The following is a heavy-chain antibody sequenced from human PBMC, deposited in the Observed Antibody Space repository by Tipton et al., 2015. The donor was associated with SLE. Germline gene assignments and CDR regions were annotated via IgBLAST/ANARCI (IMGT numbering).Heavy chain of an antibody. D-gene: IGHD3-10*01. J-gene: IGHJ4*02. Sequence: QLVQSGAEVKKPGASVKVSCKASGYTFTSYYMHWVRQAPGQGLEWMGILYPGDSDTRYSPSFQGQVTISADKSISAAYLQWSSLKASDTAMYYCARLPLMVQGAPDYWGQGTLVTVSS. CDR3: ARLPLMVQGAPDY. CDR1: GYTFTSYY. CDR2: LYPGDSDT. V-gene: IGHV5-51*01.